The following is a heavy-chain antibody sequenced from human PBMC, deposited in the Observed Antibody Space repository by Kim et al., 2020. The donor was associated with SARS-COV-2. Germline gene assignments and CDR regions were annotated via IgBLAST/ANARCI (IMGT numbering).Heavy chain of an antibody. CDR1: GFTFGAFA. D-gene: IGHD6-6*01. Sequence: GGSLRHSCAASGFTFGAFAMHWVRQVPGKGLEWVSGLSWDGGVIGYADSVKGRFTISRHNAENSLYLQMNSLRAEDTAFYYCAKDLVSSSFRAFHIWGQGTRVPVSS. CDR3: AKDLVSSSFRAFHI. V-gene: IGHV3-9*01. CDR2: LSWDGGVI. J-gene: IGHJ3*02.